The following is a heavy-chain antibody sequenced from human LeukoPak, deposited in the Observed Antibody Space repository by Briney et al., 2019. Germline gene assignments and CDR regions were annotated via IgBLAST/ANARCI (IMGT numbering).Heavy chain of an antibody. D-gene: IGHD6-13*01. CDR1: GYTLTELS. V-gene: IGHV1-24*01. CDR3: TTYSSIASPTSFDY. J-gene: IGHJ4*02. CDR2: FDPEDGET. Sequence: ASVKVSCKVSGYTLTELSMHWVRQAPGKGLEWMGGFDPEDGETIYAQKFPGRVTMTEDTSTDTAYMELSSLRSEDTAVYYCTTYSSIASPTSFDYWGQGTLVTVSS.